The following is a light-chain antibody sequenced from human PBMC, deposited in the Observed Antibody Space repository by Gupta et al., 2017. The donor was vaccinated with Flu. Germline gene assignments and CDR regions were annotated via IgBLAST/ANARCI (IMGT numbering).Light chain of an antibody. J-gene: IGKJ2*01. V-gene: IGKV1-39*01. CDR1: QSINSQ. Sequence: DIQMTQSPSSLSASVGDRVTITCRASQSINSQLNWHQQKPGTAPKVLIYAASSFQSPVPSRFSGSESGTDFTLTIMRLQSEDFATYYCQGSYSIPYTFGLGTRLEI. CDR2: AAS. CDR3: QGSYSIPYT.